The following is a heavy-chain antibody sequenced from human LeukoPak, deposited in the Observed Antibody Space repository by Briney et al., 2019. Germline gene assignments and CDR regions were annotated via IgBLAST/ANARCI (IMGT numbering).Heavy chain of an antibody. CDR1: GGSISSSSYY. D-gene: IGHD3-16*01. CDR3: ARHQSPAYLIRKGYFDY. V-gene: IGHV4-39*01. CDR2: INHSGST. Sequence: PSETLSLTCTVSGGSISSSSYYWGWIRQPPGKGLEWIGEINHSGSTNYNPSLKSRVTISVDTSKNQFSLKLSSVTAADTAVYYCARHQSPAYLIRKGYFDYWGQGTLVTVSS. J-gene: IGHJ4*02.